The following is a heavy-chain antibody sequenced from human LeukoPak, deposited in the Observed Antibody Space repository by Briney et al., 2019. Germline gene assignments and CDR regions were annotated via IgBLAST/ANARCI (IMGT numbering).Heavy chain of an antibody. CDR1: GYNFRNNW. Sequence: GESLNISCKGSGYNFRNNWIGWVRQMPGKGLAWMGHIYPEESDVRYSPVFQGQVTISVDKSINTAFLQWTSLKASDTAMYYCARLGVSSGWFSLYWGQGTLVTVSS. D-gene: IGHD6-19*01. CDR3: ARLGVSSGWFSLY. J-gene: IGHJ4*02. CDR2: IYPEESDV. V-gene: IGHV5-51*01.